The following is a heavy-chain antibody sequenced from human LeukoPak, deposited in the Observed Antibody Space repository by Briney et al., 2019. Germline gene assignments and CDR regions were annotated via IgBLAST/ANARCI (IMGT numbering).Heavy chain of an antibody. CDR3: ARGPPIVVVVAAPTSYGMDV. Sequence: SETLSLTCAVYGGSFSGYYWSWIRQPPGKGLEWIGEINHSGSAIYNPSLKSRVTISVDTSKNQFSLKLSSVTAADTAVYYCARGPPIVVVVAAPTSYGMDVWGQGTTVTVSS. J-gene: IGHJ6*02. CDR1: GGSFSGYY. CDR2: INHSGSA. D-gene: IGHD2-15*01. V-gene: IGHV4-34*01.